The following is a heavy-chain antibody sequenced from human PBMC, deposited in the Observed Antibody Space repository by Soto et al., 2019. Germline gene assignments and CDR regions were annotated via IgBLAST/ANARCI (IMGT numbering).Heavy chain of an antibody. J-gene: IGHJ3*02. CDR2: MNAKSGDT. V-gene: IGHV1-8*01. Sequence: ASVKVSCKASGYTFSDFDINWLRQASGQGPEWMGWMNAKSGDTFFAQRFQGKFTMTRDTSLSTAYMEVSSLRSDDTAVYYCARVWDSYYGSGRGAFDIWGQGTMVTVSS. CDR3: ARVWDSYYGSGRGAFDI. CDR1: GYTFSDFD. D-gene: IGHD3-10*01.